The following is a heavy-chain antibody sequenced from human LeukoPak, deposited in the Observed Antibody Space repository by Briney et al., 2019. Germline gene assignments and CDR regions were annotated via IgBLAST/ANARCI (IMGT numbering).Heavy chain of an antibody. Sequence: ASVKVSCKASGYTFTGYYMHWVRQAPGQGLEWMGWINPNSGGTNYAQKFQGRVTMTRDTSISTAYMELSRLRSDDTAVYYCARAPVATTRSDYPGDYWGQGTLVTVSS. CDR1: GYTFTGYY. J-gene: IGHJ4*02. D-gene: IGHD5-12*01. CDR2: INPNSGGT. V-gene: IGHV1-2*02. CDR3: ARAPVATTRSDYPGDY.